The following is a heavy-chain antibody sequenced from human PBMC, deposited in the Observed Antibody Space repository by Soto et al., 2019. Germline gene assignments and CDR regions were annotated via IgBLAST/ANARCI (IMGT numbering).Heavy chain of an antibody. D-gene: IGHD3-10*01. CDR2: IWYAGSDE. J-gene: IGHJ4*02. V-gene: IGHV3-33*01. Sequence: QVQLVESGGGVVQPGRSLRLSCAASGFTFSDYGMHWVRQAPGKGLEWVAVIWYAGSDEYYADSVKGRFTISRDNSKNTVYLQMNTLRAEDTAVYYCARDQEYYFQYWGQGTLVSVSS. CDR1: GFTFSDYG. CDR3: ARDQEYYFQY.